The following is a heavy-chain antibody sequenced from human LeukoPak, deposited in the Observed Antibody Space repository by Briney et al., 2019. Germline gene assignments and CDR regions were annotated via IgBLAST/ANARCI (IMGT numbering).Heavy chain of an antibody. CDR2: IYYSGST. CDR1: GGSISSYY. CDR3: ARASGSSGYPDY. V-gene: IGHV4-59*01. J-gene: IGHJ4*02. Sequence: SETLSLTCTVSGGSISSYYWSWIRQPPGKGLEWIGYIYYSGSTNYNPSPKSRVTISIDTSKNQFSLKLSSVTAADTAVYYCARASGSSGYPDYWGQGTLVTVSS. D-gene: IGHD6-19*01.